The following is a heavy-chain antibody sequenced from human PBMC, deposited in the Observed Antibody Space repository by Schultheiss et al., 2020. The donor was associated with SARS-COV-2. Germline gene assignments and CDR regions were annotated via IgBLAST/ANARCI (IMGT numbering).Heavy chain of an antibody. V-gene: IGHV4-34*01. J-gene: IGHJ4*02. CDR2: INHSGST. D-gene: IGHD4-11*01. CDR3: ARDLWYYGNYDGAYFDY. CDR1: GGSFSGYS. Sequence: SETLSLTCAVYGGSFSGYSWNWIRQPPGKGLEWIGEINHSGSTNYNPSLKSRVTISVDTSKNQFSLKLSSVTAADTAVYYCARDLWYYGNYDGAYFDYWGQGTQVTVSS.